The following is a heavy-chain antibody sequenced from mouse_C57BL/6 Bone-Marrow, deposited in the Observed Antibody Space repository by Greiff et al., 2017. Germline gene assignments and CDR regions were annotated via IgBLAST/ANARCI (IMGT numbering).Heavy chain of an antibody. D-gene: IGHD2-1*01. CDR2: ISSGSSTI. CDR3: ARAFYYGNYGDAMDY. Sequence: EVQVVESGGGLVKPGGSLKLSCAASGFTFSDYGMHWVRQAPEKGLEWVAYISSGSSTIYYADTVKGRFTISRDNAKNTLFLQMTSLRSEDTAMYYCARAFYYGNYGDAMDYWGQGTSVTVSS. CDR1: GFTFSDYG. J-gene: IGHJ4*01. V-gene: IGHV5-17*01.